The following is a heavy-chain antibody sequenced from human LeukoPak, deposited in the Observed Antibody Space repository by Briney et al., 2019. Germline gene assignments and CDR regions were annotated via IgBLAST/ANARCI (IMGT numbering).Heavy chain of an antibody. CDR1: GDSISSYY. CDR3: ARIGYGSGSYYYFDY. V-gene: IGHV4-59*08. D-gene: IGHD3-10*01. Sequence: SETLSLTCTVSGDSISSYYWSWIRQPPGKGLEWIGYIYYSGSTNYNPSLKSRVTISVDTSKNQFSLKLSSVTAADTAVYYCARIGYGSGSYYYFDYWGQGTLVTVSS. J-gene: IGHJ4*02. CDR2: IYYSGST.